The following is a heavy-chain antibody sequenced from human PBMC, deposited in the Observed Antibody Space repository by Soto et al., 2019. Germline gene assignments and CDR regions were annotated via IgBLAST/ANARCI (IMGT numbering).Heavy chain of an antibody. CDR2: ISSSSSYI. J-gene: IGHJ5*02. Sequence: EVQLVESGGGLVKPGGSLRLSCAASGFTFSSYSMNWVRQAPGKGLEWVSSISSSSSYIYYADSVKGRFTISRDNAKNSLYLQMNSLRAEDTAVYYCARDPDSSNWFDPWCQGTLVTVSS. D-gene: IGHD6-13*01. CDR1: GFTFSSYS. V-gene: IGHV3-21*01. CDR3: ARDPDSSNWFDP.